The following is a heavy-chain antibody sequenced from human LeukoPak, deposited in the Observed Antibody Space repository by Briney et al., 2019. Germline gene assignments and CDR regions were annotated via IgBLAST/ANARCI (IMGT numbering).Heavy chain of an antibody. CDR3: ARDYPIFGVVDP. J-gene: IGHJ5*02. V-gene: IGHV4-30-2*05. CDR1: GGSISSGGYS. Sequence: PSQTLSLTCAVSGGSISSGGYSWSWIRQPPGKGLEWIGYIYHSGSTYYNPSLKSRVTISVDTSKNQFSLKLSSVTAADTAVYYCARDYPIFGVVDPWGQGTLVTVSS. CDR2: IYHSGST. D-gene: IGHD3-3*02.